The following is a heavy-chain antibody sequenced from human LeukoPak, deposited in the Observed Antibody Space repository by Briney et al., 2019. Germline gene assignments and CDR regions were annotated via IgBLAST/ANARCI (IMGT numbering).Heavy chain of an antibody. CDR1: GYTFTSYA. CDR2: ISAYNGNT. V-gene: IGHV1-18*01. J-gene: IGHJ5*02. CDR3: ARDRYTNYWSRSPFDP. D-gene: IGHD3-16*02. Sequence: GASVKVSCKASGYTFTSYAMNWVRQAPGQGLEWMGWISAYNGNTNYAQKLQGRVTMTRDTSTSTVYMELSSLRSEDTAVYYCARDRYTNYWSRSPFDPWGQGTLVTVSS.